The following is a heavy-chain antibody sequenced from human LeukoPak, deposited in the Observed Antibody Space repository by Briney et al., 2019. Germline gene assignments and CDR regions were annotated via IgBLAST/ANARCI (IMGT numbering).Heavy chain of an antibody. CDR1: GGSISSGDYY. D-gene: IGHD6-19*01. J-gene: IGHJ4*02. CDR3: ARERSRRYSSGRPIDY. Sequence: SETLSLTCTVSGGSISSGDYYWSWIRQPPGKGLEWIGYIYYSGSTYYNPSLKSRVTISVDTSKNQFPLKLSSVTAADTAVYNCARERSRRYSSGRPIDYWGQGTLVTVSS. V-gene: IGHV4-30-4*08. CDR2: IYYSGST.